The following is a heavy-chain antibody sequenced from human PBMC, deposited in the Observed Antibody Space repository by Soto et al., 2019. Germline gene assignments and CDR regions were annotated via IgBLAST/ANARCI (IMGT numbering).Heavy chain of an antibody. CDR2: ISYDGTHK. Sequence: PGGSLRLSCAASGFIFSSYDMHWVRQTPGGGLEWVAVISYDGTHKYYADSVKGRFTISRDNSKNTLYLQMSSLIAEDTAVYYCAKTEGYCDSTTCYGGFDPWGLGTLVTVSS. D-gene: IGHD2-2*01. J-gene: IGHJ5*02. CDR1: GFIFSSYD. V-gene: IGHV3-30*18. CDR3: AKTEGYCDSTTCYGGFDP.